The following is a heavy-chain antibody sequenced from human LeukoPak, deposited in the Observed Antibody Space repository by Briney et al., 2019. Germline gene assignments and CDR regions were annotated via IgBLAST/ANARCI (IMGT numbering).Heavy chain of an antibody. CDR1: GGSISGHH. J-gene: IGHJ3*02. D-gene: IGHD3-10*01. V-gene: IGHV4-59*08. CDR2: FYDSGDF. Sequence: ASETLSLTCTVSGGSISGHHWTWIRQPPGTGLEWIGYFYDSGDFNYNPSLKSRVTIWMDMSNNQFSLTMSSVTAADTAMYYCARLLRRGGRKGDAFDIWGQGTLVTVSS. CDR3: ARLLRRGGRKGDAFDI.